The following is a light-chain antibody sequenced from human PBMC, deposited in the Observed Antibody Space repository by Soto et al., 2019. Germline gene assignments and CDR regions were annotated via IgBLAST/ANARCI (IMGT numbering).Light chain of an antibody. CDR3: SSYASISTLAYV. V-gene: IGLV2-14*01. Sequence: QSVLTQPASVSGSPGQSITISCTGTSSDVGGYNYVSWYQQHPGTAPKLMIYEVSNRPSGVSNRFSGSKSGNTASLTISGLQTEDEADYYCSSYASISTLAYVFGTGTKLTVL. J-gene: IGLJ1*01. CDR1: SSDVGGYNY. CDR2: EVS.